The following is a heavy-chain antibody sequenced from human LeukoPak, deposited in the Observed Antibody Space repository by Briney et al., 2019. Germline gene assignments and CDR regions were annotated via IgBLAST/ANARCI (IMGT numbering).Heavy chain of an antibody. CDR3: ARRYGSSYYYYYMDV. Sequence: GGSLRLSCAASGFTFSSYAMSWVRQAPGKGLEWVSAISGSGGSTYYADSVKGRFTISRDNSKNTLYLQMNSLRAEDTAVYYCARRYGSSYYYYYMDVWGKGTTVTVSS. V-gene: IGHV3-23*01. D-gene: IGHD6-19*01. CDR2: ISGSGGST. J-gene: IGHJ6*03. CDR1: GFTFSSYA.